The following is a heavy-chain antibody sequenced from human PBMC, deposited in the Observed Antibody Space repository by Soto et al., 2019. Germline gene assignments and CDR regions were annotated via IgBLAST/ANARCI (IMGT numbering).Heavy chain of an antibody. CDR2: IYYSGST. J-gene: IGHJ6*02. Sequence: SETLSLTCTVSGGSISSGDYYWSWIRQPPGKGLEWIGYIYYSGSTYYNPSLKSRVTISVDTSKNQFTLRLSSVTAADTAVYYCARDNILGILYGGMDVWGQGTTVTVSS. D-gene: IGHD3-3*01. V-gene: IGHV4-30-4*01. CDR1: GGSISSGDYY. CDR3: ARDNILGILYGGMDV.